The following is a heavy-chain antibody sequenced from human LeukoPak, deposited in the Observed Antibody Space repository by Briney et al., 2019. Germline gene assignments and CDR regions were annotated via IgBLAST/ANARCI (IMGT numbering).Heavy chain of an antibody. Sequence: SETLSLTCTVSGGSISSGGYYWSWIRQHPGKGLEWIGYIYYSGSTYYNPSLKSRVTISVDTSKNQFSLKLSSVTAADTAVYYCAGFYDSSGYYTSSPFDYWGQGTLVTVSS. D-gene: IGHD3-22*01. CDR1: GGSISSGGYY. J-gene: IGHJ4*02. CDR3: AGFYDSSGYYTSSPFDY. V-gene: IGHV4-31*03. CDR2: IYYSGST.